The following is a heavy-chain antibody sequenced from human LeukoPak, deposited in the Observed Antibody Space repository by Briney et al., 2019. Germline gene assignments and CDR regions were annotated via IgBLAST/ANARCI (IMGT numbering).Heavy chain of an antibody. CDR3: ARDGDYYGSGNFDY. CDR2: MNPNSGNT. Sequence: ASVKVSCKTSGYTFTNYDINWVQQATGQGLEWMGWMNPNSGNTGYAQKFQGRVTITRDTSISTAYMELSSLRSEDTAVYYCARDGDYYGSGNFDYWGQGTLVTVSS. V-gene: IGHV1-8*03. CDR1: GYTFTNYD. J-gene: IGHJ4*02. D-gene: IGHD3-10*01.